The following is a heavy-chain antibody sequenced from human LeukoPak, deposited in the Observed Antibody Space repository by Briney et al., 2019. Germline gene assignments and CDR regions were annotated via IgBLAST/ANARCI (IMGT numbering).Heavy chain of an antibody. Sequence: SETLSLTCTVSGVSISSRSYCWGWIRQPPGKGLEWIGSVYYDGSPNYNPSLRSRVTMPVDTSENQFSLKLSSVTAADTAVYFCARRAVFGVVKGDWYFDLWGRGTLVTVSS. D-gene: IGHD3-3*01. CDR2: VYYDGSP. V-gene: IGHV4-39*01. J-gene: IGHJ2*01. CDR3: ARRAVFGVVKGDWYFDL. CDR1: GVSISSRSYC.